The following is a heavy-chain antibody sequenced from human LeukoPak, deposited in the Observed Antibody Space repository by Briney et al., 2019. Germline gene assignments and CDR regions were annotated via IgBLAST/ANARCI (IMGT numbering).Heavy chain of an antibody. J-gene: IGHJ3*01. CDR3: VRDASYYDSRGYYDAFDL. D-gene: IGHD3-22*01. Sequence: PGGSLRLSCAASGFTFSRYWMIWVRQAPGKGLEWVANIKQDESLKYFVDSVKGRFTISRDNGKNSLFLQMNSLRAEDTAVYYCVRDASYYDSRGYYDAFDLWGQGTMVIVSS. CDR2: IKQDESLK. CDR1: GFTFSRYW. V-gene: IGHV3-7*01.